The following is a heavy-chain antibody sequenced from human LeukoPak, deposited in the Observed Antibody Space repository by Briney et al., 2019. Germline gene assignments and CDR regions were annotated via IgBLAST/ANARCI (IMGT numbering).Heavy chain of an antibody. CDR1: GGSISSYY. CDR2: IYTSGST. V-gene: IGHV4-4*07. J-gene: IGHJ4*02. CDR3: ARETYYDFWSGYSYFDY. D-gene: IGHD3-3*01. Sequence: SETLSLTCTVSGGSISSYYWSWIRQPAGKGLEWIRRIYTSGSTNYNPSLKSRVTMSVDTSKNQFSLKLSSVTAADTAVYYCARETYYDFWSGYSYFDYWGQGTLVTVSS.